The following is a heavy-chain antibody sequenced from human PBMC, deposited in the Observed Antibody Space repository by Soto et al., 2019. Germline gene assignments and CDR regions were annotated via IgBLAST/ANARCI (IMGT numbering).Heavy chain of an antibody. CDR2: ISYDGSNK. CDR3: AREVVGWSFDY. CDR1: GFTFSSYA. J-gene: IGHJ4*02. D-gene: IGHD2-15*01. Sequence: QVQLVESGGGVVQPGRSLRLSCAASGFTFSSYAMHWVRQAPGKGLEWVAVISYDGSNKYYADSVKGRFTISRDNSKNTLYLQMNSLRAEDTAVYYWAREVVGWSFDYWGQGTLVTVSS. V-gene: IGHV3-30-3*01.